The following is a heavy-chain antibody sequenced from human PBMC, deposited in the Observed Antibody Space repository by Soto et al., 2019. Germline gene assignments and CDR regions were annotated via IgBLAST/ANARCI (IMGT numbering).Heavy chain of an antibody. Sequence: SDPLSLTCAVSGGSIRSGGYSWSWIRQPPGKGLEWIGYIYHSGSTYYNPSLKSRVTISVDRSKNQFSLKLSSVTAADTAVYYCARTPDIWGQGTMVS. CDR1: GGSIRSGGYS. CDR3: ARTPDI. CDR2: IYHSGST. J-gene: IGHJ3*02. V-gene: IGHV4-30-2*01.